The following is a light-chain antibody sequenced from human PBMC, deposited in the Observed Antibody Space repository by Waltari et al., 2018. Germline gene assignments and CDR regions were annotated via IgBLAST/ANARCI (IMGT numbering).Light chain of an antibody. Sequence: EIVMTQSPATLSVSPGERATLSCRASQSVSSNLAWYQQKPGQAPRLLIYGASTRATGIPARFSGSGSGTEFTLTISSLQSEDFAVYYCQQYNNYLTFGPGTKVEIK. J-gene: IGKJ3*01. CDR1: QSVSSN. CDR2: GAS. V-gene: IGKV3-15*01. CDR3: QQYNNYLT.